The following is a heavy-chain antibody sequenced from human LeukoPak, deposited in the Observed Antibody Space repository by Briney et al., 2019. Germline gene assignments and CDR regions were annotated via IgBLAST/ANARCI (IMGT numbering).Heavy chain of an antibody. J-gene: IGHJ4*02. D-gene: IGHD2-15*01. CDR3: AREGCSGGSCYFDY. Sequence: QTGGSLRLSCAVSAFTFSRYWMSWVRQAPGKGLDWVATIKQDGSEKYYVDSVKGRFTISRDNAKNSLYLQMNSLRAEDTAVYYCAREGCSGGSCYFDYWGQGTLVTVSS. V-gene: IGHV3-7*05. CDR2: IKQDGSEK. CDR1: AFTFSRYW.